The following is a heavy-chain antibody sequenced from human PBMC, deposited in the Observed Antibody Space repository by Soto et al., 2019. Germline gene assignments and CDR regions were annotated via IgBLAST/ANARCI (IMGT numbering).Heavy chain of an antibody. Sequence: ASVKVSCKASGGTFSSYAISWVRQAPGQGLEWMGGIIPIFGTANYAQKFQGRVTITADESTSTAYMELSSLRSEDTAVYYCARAAGYYYDSNPFDYWGQGTLVTVSS. CDR3: ARAAGYYYDSNPFDY. V-gene: IGHV1-69*13. J-gene: IGHJ4*02. CDR2: IIPIFGTA. CDR1: GGTFSSYA. D-gene: IGHD3-22*01.